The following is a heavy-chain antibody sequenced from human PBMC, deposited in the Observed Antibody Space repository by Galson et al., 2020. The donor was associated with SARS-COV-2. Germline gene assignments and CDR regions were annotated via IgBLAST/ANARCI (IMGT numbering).Heavy chain of an antibody. V-gene: IGHV3-30*18. CDR3: AKEGGGSRSYYNEVDH. Sequence: GGSLRLSCVASGFTFSYHGMHWVRQAPGKGLEWVAVISYDGTGEHYVDSVKGRFTIGRDNSRNTLYLQMSSLRPEDTAVYYCAKEGGGSRSYYNEVDHWGQGSLVTVSS. D-gene: IGHD3-10*01. J-gene: IGHJ4*02. CDR1: GFTFSYHG. CDR2: ISYDGTGE.